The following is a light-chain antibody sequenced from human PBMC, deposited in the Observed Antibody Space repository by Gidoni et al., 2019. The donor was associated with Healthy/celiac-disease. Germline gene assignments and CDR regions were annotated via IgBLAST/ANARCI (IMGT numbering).Light chain of an antibody. CDR3: AAWDDSLNVS. CDR1: SSHIGSNT. V-gene: IGLV1-44*01. Sequence: QSVLTQPPSASGTPGQRVTISCSGSSSHIGSNTVNWYQQLPGTAPKLLIYSNNQRPSGVPDRFSGSKSGTSASLAISGLQSEDEADYYCAAWDDSLNVSFGGGTKLTVL. CDR2: SNN. J-gene: IGLJ2*01.